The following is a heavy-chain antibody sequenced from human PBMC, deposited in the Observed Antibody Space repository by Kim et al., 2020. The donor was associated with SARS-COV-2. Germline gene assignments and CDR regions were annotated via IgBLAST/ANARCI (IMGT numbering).Heavy chain of an antibody. D-gene: IGHD1-26*01. CDR3: ARDHTEWELQINPSFDY. CDR1: GYTFTSYA. J-gene: IGHJ4*02. Sequence: ASVKVSCKASGYTFTSYAMHWVRQAPGQRLEWMGWINAGNGNTKYSQKFQGRVTITRDTSASTAYMELSSLRSEDTAVYYCARDHTEWELQINPSFDYWGQRTLVTVSS. CDR2: INAGNGNT. V-gene: IGHV1-3*01.